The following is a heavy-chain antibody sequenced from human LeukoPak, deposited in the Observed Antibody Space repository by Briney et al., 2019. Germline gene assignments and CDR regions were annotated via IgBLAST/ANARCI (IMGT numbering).Heavy chain of an antibody. V-gene: IGHV3-23*01. CDR3: AKARIVVVPPADALDV. Sequence: RGSLRLSCAASGFTFSSYAMNWVRQAPGKGLEWVSSISGSGARTDYADSVKGRFTISRDNSKNTLHLQMNSLRAEDTAVYYCAKARIVVVPPADALDVGGQGNLFTVSS. J-gene: IGHJ3*01. CDR2: ISGSGART. CDR1: GFTFSSYA. D-gene: IGHD3-22*01.